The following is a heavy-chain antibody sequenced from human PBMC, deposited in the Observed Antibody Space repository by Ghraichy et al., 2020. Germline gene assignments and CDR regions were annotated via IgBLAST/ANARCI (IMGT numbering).Heavy chain of an antibody. J-gene: IGHJ4*02. V-gene: IGHV3-33*01. CDR3: ARLDSSALDY. Sequence: SLNISCAASGFTFSSYGMHWVRQAPGKGLEWVAVIWYDGSKKYYADSVKGRFTISRDNSKNTLYLQMNSLRAEDTAVYYCARLDSSALDYWGQGTLLTVSS. D-gene: IGHD6-25*01. CDR2: IWYDGSKK. CDR1: GFTFSSYG.